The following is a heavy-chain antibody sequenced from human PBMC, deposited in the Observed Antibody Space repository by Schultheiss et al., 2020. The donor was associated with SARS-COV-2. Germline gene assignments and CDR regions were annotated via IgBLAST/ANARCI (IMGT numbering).Heavy chain of an antibody. CDR3: ARRSPTGYCSGGSCYGGFDY. J-gene: IGHJ4*02. CDR2: INRNDAGT. Sequence: ASVKVSCKASGYTFTSYYMHWVRQAPGQGLEWMGWINRNDAGTNYAQKFQGRVTMTRNTSISTAYMELSSLRSEDTAVYYCARRSPTGYCSGGSCYGGFDYWGQGTLVTVSS. D-gene: IGHD2-15*01. V-gene: IGHV1-2*02. CDR1: GYTFTSYY.